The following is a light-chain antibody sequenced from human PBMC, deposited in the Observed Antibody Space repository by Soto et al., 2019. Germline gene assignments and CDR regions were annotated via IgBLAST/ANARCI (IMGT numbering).Light chain of an antibody. J-gene: IGKJ1*01. Sequence: DIVLTQSPDSLAVSLGERATINCKSSQTVLYTSNYLAWYQQKPGQPPKLLIYWASTRESGVPDRFSGSGSGTDFTLTISSLQAEDVAGYYCQQYYPTPVTFGQGTKVEIK. CDR3: QQYYPTPVT. CDR2: WAS. CDR1: QTVLYTSNY. V-gene: IGKV4-1*01.